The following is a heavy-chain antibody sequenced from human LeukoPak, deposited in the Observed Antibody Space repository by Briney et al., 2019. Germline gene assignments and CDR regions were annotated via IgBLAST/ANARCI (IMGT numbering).Heavy chain of an antibody. V-gene: IGHV3-53*01. D-gene: IGHD4-23*01. CDR2: IHSSGST. Sequence: GGSLRLSCAASGFTVSSNYMAWVRQAPGKGLEWVSVIHSSGSTYYADSVKGRFTISRDSSKNTLYLQMNSLRVEDTAVYYCARDTVGTAGVEYWGQGTLVAVSS. CDR3: ARDTVGTAGVEY. J-gene: IGHJ4*02. CDR1: GFTVSSNY.